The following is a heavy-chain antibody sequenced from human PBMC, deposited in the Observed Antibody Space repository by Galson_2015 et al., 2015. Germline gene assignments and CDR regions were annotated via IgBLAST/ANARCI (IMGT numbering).Heavy chain of an antibody. CDR2: ISTYNGNT. V-gene: IGHV1-18*01. Sequence: SVKVSCKASGYIFTSYGISWVRQAPGQGLEWMGWISTYNGNTNYAQKFQGRVTMTTDTSTNTAYMELRSLRSDDTAVYYCARAYYDFSFETWGQGTLVTVSS. J-gene: IGHJ4*02. CDR1: GYIFTSYG. CDR3: ARAYYDFSFET. D-gene: IGHD3-3*01.